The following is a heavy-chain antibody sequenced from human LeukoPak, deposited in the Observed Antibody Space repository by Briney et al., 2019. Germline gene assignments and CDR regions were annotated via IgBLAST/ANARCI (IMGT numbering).Heavy chain of an antibody. CDR2: ISSSSSYI. J-gene: IGHJ4*02. Sequence: PGGSLRLSCAASGFTFSSYSMNWVRQAPGKGLEWVSSISSSSSYIYYADSVKGRFTISRDNAKNSLYLQMNSLRAEDTAVYYCARGRTYYYDSSGYFSFDYWGQGTPVTVSS. CDR3: ARGRTYYYDSSGYFSFDY. V-gene: IGHV3-21*01. CDR1: GFTFSSYS. D-gene: IGHD3-22*01.